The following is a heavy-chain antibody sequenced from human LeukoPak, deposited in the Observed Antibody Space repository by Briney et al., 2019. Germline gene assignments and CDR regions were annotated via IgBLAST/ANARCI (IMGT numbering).Heavy chain of an antibody. V-gene: IGHV3-30-3*01. Sequence: GGSLRLSCAASGFTFSSYAMSWVRQAPGKGLEWVAVISYDGSNKYYADSVKGRFTISRDNSKNTLYLQMNSLRAEDTAVYYCARARGIAAAGTRTNWFDPWGQGTLVTVSS. CDR2: ISYDGSNK. CDR3: ARARGIAAAGTRTNWFDP. D-gene: IGHD6-13*01. J-gene: IGHJ5*02. CDR1: GFTFSSYA.